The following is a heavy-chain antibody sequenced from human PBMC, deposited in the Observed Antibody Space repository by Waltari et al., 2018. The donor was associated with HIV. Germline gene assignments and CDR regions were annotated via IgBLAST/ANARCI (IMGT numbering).Heavy chain of an antibody. Sequence: QVQLQESGPGLVKPSQTLSLPCPVSVGSSSSGSYYWRWIRQPAGKGLEWIGRIYTSGSTNYNPSLKSRVTISVDTSKNQFSLKLSSVTAADTAVYYCASLGYSSGGNNWFDPWGQGTLVTVSS. CDR2: IYTSGST. CDR1: VGSSSSGSYY. J-gene: IGHJ5*02. CDR3: ASLGYSSGGNNWFDP. V-gene: IGHV4-61*02. D-gene: IGHD6-19*01.